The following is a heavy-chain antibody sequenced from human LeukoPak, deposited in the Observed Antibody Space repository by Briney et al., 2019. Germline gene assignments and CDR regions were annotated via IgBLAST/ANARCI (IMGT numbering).Heavy chain of an antibody. D-gene: IGHD3-10*01. CDR1: GFTFSSYA. J-gene: IGHJ4*02. CDR3: AKDERYYYGSGSYYTPPFDY. V-gene: IGHV3-23*01. CDR2: IIGSGGST. Sequence: GGSLRLSCAASGFTFSSYAMSWVRQAPGKGLEWVSAIIGSGGSTYYADSVKGRFTISRDNSKNTLYLQMNSLRAEDTAVYYCAKDERYYYGSGSYYTPPFDYWGQGTLVTVSS.